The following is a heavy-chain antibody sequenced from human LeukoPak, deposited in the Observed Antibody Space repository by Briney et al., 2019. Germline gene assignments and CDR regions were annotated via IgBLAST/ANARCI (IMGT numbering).Heavy chain of an antibody. D-gene: IGHD5-24*01. Sequence: PSETLSLTCTVSGGSISSYYWSLIRQPPGKGLEWMLYIYYSGSTNYNPSLKSRVTISVDTSKTEFSLQLSSVPAADTAVYYCARNDGYNLFFFDYWGQGTLVTVSS. J-gene: IGHJ4*02. CDR1: GGSISSYY. V-gene: IGHV4-59*08. CDR2: IYYSGST. CDR3: ARNDGYNLFFFDY.